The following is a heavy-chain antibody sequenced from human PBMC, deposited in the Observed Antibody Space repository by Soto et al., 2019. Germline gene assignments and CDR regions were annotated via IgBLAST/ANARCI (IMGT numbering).Heavy chain of an antibody. Sequence: SETLSLTCSVSGDSIRSSYWSWIRQPPGKGLKWIGYIYYSGSTNYNPSLKSRVTISVDTSKNQFSLKVSSVIAADTAVYYCARGYNWFDPWGQGTLVTVS. J-gene: IGHJ5*02. CDR2: IYYSGST. CDR1: GDSIRSSY. CDR3: ARGYNWFDP. V-gene: IGHV4-59*01.